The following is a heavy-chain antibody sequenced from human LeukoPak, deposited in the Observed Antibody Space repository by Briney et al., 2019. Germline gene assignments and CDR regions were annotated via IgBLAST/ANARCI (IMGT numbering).Heavy chain of an antibody. CDR1: GFTFSNYW. J-gene: IGHJ4*02. V-gene: IGHV3-7*01. Sequence: PGGSLRLSCAASGFTFSNYWMNWVRQAPGKGLQWVANIKEDGSEKYYVDSVKGRFTISRDNAKNSLYLQMNSLRAEDTAVYYCARDERDELCSVSTLEYWGQGTLVTVPS. CDR2: IKEDGSEK. D-gene: IGHD5-24*01. CDR3: ARDERDELCSVSTLEY.